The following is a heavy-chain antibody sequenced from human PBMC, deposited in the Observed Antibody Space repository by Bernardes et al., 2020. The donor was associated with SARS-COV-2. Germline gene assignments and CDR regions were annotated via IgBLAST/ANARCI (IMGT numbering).Heavy chain of an antibody. CDR1: GYTFTNYD. V-gene: IGHV1-8*01. CDR3: VREKGGSGWRPFDY. J-gene: IGHJ4*02. Sequence: ASVKVSCRASGYTFTNYDINWVRQATGQGLEWMGWMNPNSGNTGYPQKFQGRVTMTRTNSITTAYMELNSLTSEDTAVYYCVREKGGSGWRPFDYWGQGTVVTVSS. CDR2: MNPNSGNT. D-gene: IGHD6-19*01.